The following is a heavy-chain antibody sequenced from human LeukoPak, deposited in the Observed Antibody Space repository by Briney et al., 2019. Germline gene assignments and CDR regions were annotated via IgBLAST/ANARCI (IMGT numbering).Heavy chain of an antibody. D-gene: IGHD5-18*01. CDR2: ISSSSSYI. J-gene: IGHJ4*02. CDR3: ARDQDTAMVTYFDY. Sequence: GGSLRLSCAASGFTFSSYSMNWVRQAPGKGLEWVSSISSSSSYIYYADSVKGRFTISRDNAKNSLYLQMNSLRAEDTAAYYCARDQDTAMVTYFDYWGQGTLVTVSS. V-gene: IGHV3-21*01. CDR1: GFTFSSYS.